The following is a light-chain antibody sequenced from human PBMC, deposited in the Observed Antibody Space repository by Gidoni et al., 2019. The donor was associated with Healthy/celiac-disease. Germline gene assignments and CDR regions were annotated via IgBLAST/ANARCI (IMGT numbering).Light chain of an antibody. J-gene: IGKJ2*01. Sequence: IVFTQSPGTLSLSPGERAALSGRASQSVSSTYLAWYQQKPGQAPRLLIYGTFSRATGITDRFSGRGSGTDFTRTISRMEPEDFAVYYCQQYGSSRYTFGQGTKLEIK. CDR1: QSVSSTY. CDR2: GTF. V-gene: IGKV3-20*01. CDR3: QQYGSSRYT.